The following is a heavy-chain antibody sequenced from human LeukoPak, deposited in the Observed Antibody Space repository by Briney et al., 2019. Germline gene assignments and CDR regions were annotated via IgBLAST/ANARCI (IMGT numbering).Heavy chain of an antibody. CDR1: GFTFSSYG. Sequence: PGGSLRLSCAASGFTFSSYGMSWVRQAPGKGLEWVSVIYSGGGTYYAASVKGRFTISRDNSKNTLYLQMNSLRAEDTAVYYCARVSTTSFAFDIWGQGTMVTVSS. J-gene: IGHJ3*02. CDR3: ARVSTTSFAFDI. V-gene: IGHV3-53*01. D-gene: IGHD4-17*01. CDR2: IYSGGGT.